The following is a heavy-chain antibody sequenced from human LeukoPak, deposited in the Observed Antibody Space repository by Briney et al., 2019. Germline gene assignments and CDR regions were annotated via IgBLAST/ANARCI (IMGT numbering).Heavy chain of an antibody. V-gene: IGHV4-4*09. J-gene: IGHJ6*03. CDR2: IYPSGST. CDR3: ARGLRYCSTTTCEYYYYYMDV. CDR1: GGSISTYY. Sequence: SETLSLTCTVSGGSISTYYWSWIRQPPGKGLDWIGYIYPSGSTKYHPSLKSRVTISIDTSKNQFSLNLSSVTAADTAVYYCARGLRYCSTTTCEYYYYYMDVWGKGTTVTVTS. D-gene: IGHD2-2*01.